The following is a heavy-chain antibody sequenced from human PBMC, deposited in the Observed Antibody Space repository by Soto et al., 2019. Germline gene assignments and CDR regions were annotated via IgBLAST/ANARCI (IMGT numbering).Heavy chain of an antibody. CDR1: GFTFISYA. CDR2: ISGSGGST. Sequence: GSLRLSCAASGFTFISYAMSCVLQGPVKGLEWVSAISGSGGSTYYADSVKGRFTISRDNSKNTLYLQMNSLRAEDTAVYYCAKEASRMAGHDAFDIWGQGTMVTVSS. D-gene: IGHD2-8*01. J-gene: IGHJ3*02. CDR3: AKEASRMAGHDAFDI. V-gene: IGHV3-23*01.